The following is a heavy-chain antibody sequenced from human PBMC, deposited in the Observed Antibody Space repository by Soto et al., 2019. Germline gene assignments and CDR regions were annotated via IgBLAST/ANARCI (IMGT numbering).Heavy chain of an antibody. CDR1: GYTFTSYA. V-gene: IGHV1-69*04. J-gene: IGHJ4*02. Sequence: ASVKVSCKASGYTFTSYAMHWVRQAPGQGLEWMGRIIPILGIANYAQKFQGRVTITADKSTSTAYMELSSLRSEDTAVYYCAREKGNRSSGTGPTVFDYWGQGPRVTVSS. CDR3: AREKGNRSSGTGPTVFDY. CDR2: IIPILGIA. D-gene: IGHD6-13*01.